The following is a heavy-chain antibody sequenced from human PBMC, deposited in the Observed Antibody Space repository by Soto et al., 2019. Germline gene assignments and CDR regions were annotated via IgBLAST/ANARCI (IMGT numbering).Heavy chain of an antibody. V-gene: IGHV3-23*01. D-gene: IGHD3-10*01. Sequence: EAQLLESGGGLVQPGGSLRLTCAASGFTFSNYAMTWVRQVPGKGLEWVSSIHGGGAGTYYSDSVKGRFTVSRDDSEKTLYLQLSSQRVDDTDVYYCGKDAVSNNGEWDWIDPWGQGTLVIVSS. CDR3: GKDAVSNNGEWDWIDP. CDR1: GFTFSNYA. J-gene: IGHJ5*02. CDR2: IHGGGAGT.